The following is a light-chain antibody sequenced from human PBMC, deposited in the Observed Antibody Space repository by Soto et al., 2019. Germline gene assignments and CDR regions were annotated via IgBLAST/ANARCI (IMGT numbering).Light chain of an antibody. CDR2: GAS. CDR1: QSVSSN. V-gene: IGKV3-15*01. CDR3: QQYRNWPLT. Sequence: EIVMTQSPATLSVSPGERVTLSCRASQSVSSNLAWYQQKPGQAPRLLIYGASTRATGIPARFSGSGSGTEFTLTISSLQSEDFAVYLCQQYRNWPLTFGGGAKVDIK. J-gene: IGKJ4*01.